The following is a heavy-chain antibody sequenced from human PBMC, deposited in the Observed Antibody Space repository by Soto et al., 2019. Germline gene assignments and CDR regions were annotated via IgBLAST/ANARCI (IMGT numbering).Heavy chain of an antibody. V-gene: IGHV3-21*02. J-gene: IGHJ4*02. CDR1: GFTFSSYS. Sequence: EVQLVESGGGLVKPGGSLRLSCAASGFTFSSYSMNWVRQAPGKGLEWVSSISSTSSSIYYADSVRGRFTNSRDNAKNSLYLQLNSLRAEDTAVYYCARDPSYFDFWGQGTLVTVSS. CDR2: ISSTSSSI. CDR3: ARDPSYFDF.